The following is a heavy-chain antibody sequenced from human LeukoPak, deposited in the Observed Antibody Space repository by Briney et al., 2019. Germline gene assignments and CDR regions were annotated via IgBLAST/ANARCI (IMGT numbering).Heavy chain of an antibody. CDR2: ISVSGSTK. J-gene: IGHJ4*02. CDR1: GFTFSSYE. D-gene: IGHD1-14*01. Sequence: GGSLRLSCAASGFTFSSYEMNWVRQAPGKGLDWVSFISVSGSTKYYADSVKGRFTISRDNAKNSLYLQMNSLRVEDTAVYYCMRDAPGSNTGDYWGQGTLVTVSS. V-gene: IGHV3-48*03. CDR3: MRDAPGSNTGDY.